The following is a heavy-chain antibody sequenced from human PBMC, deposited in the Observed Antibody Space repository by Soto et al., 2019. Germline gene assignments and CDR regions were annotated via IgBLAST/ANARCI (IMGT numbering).Heavy chain of an antibody. CDR1: GVTFRSYA. CDR3: AGSNGRWLPYCFDY. CDR2: ISGSGDST. D-gene: IGHD3-22*01. V-gene: IGHV3-23*01. J-gene: IGHJ4*02. Sequence: GSLGLACAASGVTFRSYAMSWVRQAPGKGLEWVSGISGSGDSTYHADSVKGRFTISRDNPKNMLYLQMNSLRADDTAVYYSAGSNGRWLPYCFDYWGRGTLVTVYS.